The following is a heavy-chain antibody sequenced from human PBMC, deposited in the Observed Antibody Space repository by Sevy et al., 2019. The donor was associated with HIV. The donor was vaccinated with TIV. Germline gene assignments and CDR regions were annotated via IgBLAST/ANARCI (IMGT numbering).Heavy chain of an antibody. CDR2: ITSSGSTR. V-gene: IGHV3-48*03. Sequence: GGSLRLSCAASGFTFSSYEMNWVRQAPGKGLEWVSYITSSGSTRYHADSVKGRFTISRDNARNSLFLQMNSLRAEDTAVYYCATLYSGRPSWGQGTLVTASS. CDR3: ATLYSGRPS. D-gene: IGHD1-26*01. J-gene: IGHJ5*02. CDR1: GFTFSSYE.